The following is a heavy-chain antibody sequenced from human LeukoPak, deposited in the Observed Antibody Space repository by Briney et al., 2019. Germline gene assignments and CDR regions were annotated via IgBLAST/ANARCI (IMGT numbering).Heavy chain of an antibody. Sequence: ASVKVSCKASGYTFSSYGINWVRQAPGQGLEWMGWLSAYNGDTKYAQNLQGRLTVTTDTSTSTAYMELRSLRSDDTAVYYCARDQLSDYYDTSLDPFDIWGQGTLVTVSS. CDR1: GYTFSSYG. CDR3: ARDQLSDYYDTSLDPFDI. V-gene: IGHV1-18*01. J-gene: IGHJ3*02. D-gene: IGHD3-22*01. CDR2: LSAYNGDT.